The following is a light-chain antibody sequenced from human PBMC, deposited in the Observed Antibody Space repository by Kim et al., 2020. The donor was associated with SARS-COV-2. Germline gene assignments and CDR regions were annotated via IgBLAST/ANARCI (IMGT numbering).Light chain of an antibody. V-gene: IGKV1-5*01. J-gene: IGKJ4*01. CDR2: DAP. Sequence: ASVGDRITITCRANQNINTWLAWYQQRPGKAPQVLIYDAPILESGVPSRFSGSGSGTEFTLTISSLQPDDFATYYCQQYNDYVLTFGGGTKVDIK. CDR3: QQYNDYVLT. CDR1: QNINTW.